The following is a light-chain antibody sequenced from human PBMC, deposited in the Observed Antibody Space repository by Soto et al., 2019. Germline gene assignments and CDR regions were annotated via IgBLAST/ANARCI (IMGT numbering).Light chain of an antibody. CDR3: CSYGHGRSVYV. V-gene: IGLV2-23*02. CDR2: DVS. CDR1: SSDVGTYNL. Sequence: SELSRAGYVSRSRGQSNHITRNGSSSDVGTYNLVSWYQQHPGKAPKLLIYDVSKWPSGVSNRFSGSKSGSTASLIISGLQAEDEADYYCCSYGHGRSVYVVGPVTTVTVL. J-gene: IGLJ1*01.